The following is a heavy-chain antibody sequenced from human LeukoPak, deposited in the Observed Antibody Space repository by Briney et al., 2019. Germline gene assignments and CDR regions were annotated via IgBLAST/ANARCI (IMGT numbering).Heavy chain of an antibody. J-gene: IGHJ4*02. CDR3: GNDAHPYCGGDCYFS. CDR1: GFTFSRYA. CDR2: ISGSGGSN. V-gene: IGHV3-23*01. D-gene: IGHD2-21*01. Sequence: GGSLRLSCAASGFTFSRYAMSWVRQAPGKGLEWVSSISGSGGSNYYADSVKRRYTISRHNSKNTLYLQINSLRAENAALYFCGNDAHPYCGGDCYFSWGQGTLVSVSS.